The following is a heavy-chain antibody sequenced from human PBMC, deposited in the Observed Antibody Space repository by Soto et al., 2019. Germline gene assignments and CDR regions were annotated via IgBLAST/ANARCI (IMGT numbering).Heavy chain of an antibody. Sequence: QLQLQESGPGLVKPSETLSLACTVSGGSISSSSYYWGWIRQPPGKGLEWIGSIYYSGSTYYNPSLPSRVTLSVDTSKNQFSLELSSVTAADTAVSYCASISNYYGSGSPRYFFDYWGQGTLVTVSS. CDR3: ASISNYYGSGSPRYFFDY. CDR2: IYYSGST. V-gene: IGHV4-39*01. J-gene: IGHJ4*02. D-gene: IGHD3-10*01. CDR1: GGSISSSSYY.